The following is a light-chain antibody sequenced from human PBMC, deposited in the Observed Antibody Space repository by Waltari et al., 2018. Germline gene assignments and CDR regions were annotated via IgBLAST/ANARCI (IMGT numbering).Light chain of an antibody. Sequence: QSALTQPASVSGSPGQSITISCTGTSSDIGNYNYVSWYQQYPGKAPKLMISDVSNRPSGVSNRSSGSKSGNTASLTISGLQAEDEAEYYCSSYTSSTTLVFGGGTKLTVL. CDR3: SSYTSSTTLV. CDR1: SSDIGNYNY. V-gene: IGLV2-14*03. CDR2: DVS. J-gene: IGLJ3*02.